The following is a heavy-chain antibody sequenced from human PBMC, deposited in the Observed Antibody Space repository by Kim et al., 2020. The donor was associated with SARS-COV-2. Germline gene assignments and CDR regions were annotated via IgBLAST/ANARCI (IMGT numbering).Heavy chain of an antibody. CDR2: MSGSGDST. V-gene: IGHV3-23*01. CDR3: ARPYFYGSGSYSVHYGMDV. Sequence: GGSLRLSCAASGFTFRSYAMSWVRQAPGKGLEWVSAMSGSGDSTYNADSVKGRFTISRDNSENTLYLQMNSLRVEDTAVYYCARPYFYGSGSYSVHYGMDVWGQGTTVTVSS. J-gene: IGHJ6*02. D-gene: IGHD3-10*01. CDR1: GFTFRSYA.